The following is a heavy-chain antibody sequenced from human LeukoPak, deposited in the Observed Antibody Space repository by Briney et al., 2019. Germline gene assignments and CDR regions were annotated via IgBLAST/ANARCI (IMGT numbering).Heavy chain of an antibody. J-gene: IGHJ5*02. D-gene: IGHD3-10*01. Sequence: AAVKVSCKASGYTFTSYDINWVRQATGQGLEWVGWMNPNSGNTGYAQKFQGRVTMTRNTSISTAYMELSSLRSEDTAVYDCARGRLRLVRGVKNWFDPWGQGTLITASS. CDR3: ARGRLRLVRGVKNWFDP. CDR2: MNPNSGNT. CDR1: GYTFTSYD. V-gene: IGHV1-8*01.